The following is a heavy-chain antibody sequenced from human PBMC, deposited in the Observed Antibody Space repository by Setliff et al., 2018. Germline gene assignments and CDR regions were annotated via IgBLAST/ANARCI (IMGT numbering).Heavy chain of an antibody. CDR2: INVGNGNT. J-gene: IGHJ5*02. V-gene: IGHV1-3*01. Sequence: ASVKVSCKASGYTFTDYAIQWVRQAPGQRLEWVGWINVGNGNTKYSQKLQGRVTMTRVTSASTAYMELSGLRSEDTAVYYCARDFRRISIYGVDENEKGFDPWGQGTLVTSPQ. CDR1: GYTFTDYA. D-gene: IGHD3-3*01. CDR3: ARDFRRISIYGVDENEKGFDP.